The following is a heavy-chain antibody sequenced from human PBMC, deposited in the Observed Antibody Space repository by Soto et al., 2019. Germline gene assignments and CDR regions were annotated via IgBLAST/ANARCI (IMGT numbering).Heavy chain of an antibody. CDR3: ARMETFCSLNWFKP. Sequence: PSVKVSCKASGYSFTNNDVSWVRQATGQGLEWMGWMNPGSGDTGYAQKFQGRVTMTRDISIATAYMELSSLRSDDTAIYYCARMETFCSLNWFKPWGQGTLVTVSS. J-gene: IGHJ5*02. CDR1: GYSFTNND. D-gene: IGHD3-10*02. CDR2: MNPGSGDT. V-gene: IGHV1-8*01.